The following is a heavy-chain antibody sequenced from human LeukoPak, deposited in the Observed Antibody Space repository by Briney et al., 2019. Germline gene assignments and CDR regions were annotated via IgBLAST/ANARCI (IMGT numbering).Heavy chain of an antibody. CDR3: AHTFPQVYWWTFDY. D-gene: IGHD2-8*02. CDR2: IYWDDDK. CDR1: GFSLTTSGVG. V-gene: IGHV2-5*02. J-gene: IGHJ4*02. Sequence: SGPTLVNPTQTLTLTCTFSGFSLTTSGVGVGWIRQPPGKALEWLALIYWDDDKRYSPSLKSRLTITKDTSKNQVVLTMTNMDPVDTATYHCAHTFPQVYWWTFDYWGQGTLVTVSS.